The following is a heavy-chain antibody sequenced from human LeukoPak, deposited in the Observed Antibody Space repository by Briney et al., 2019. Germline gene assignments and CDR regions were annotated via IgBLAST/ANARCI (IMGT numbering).Heavy chain of an antibody. Sequence: SETLSLTCTISGGSISNYYWSWIRQPPGKALEWIGYIYSSGSTNYNPSLRNRVSISEDTSKNQFSLRLRSVTAADTAVYYCARRYCSDDSCYYFDYWGQGTLVTVSS. CDR3: ARRYCSDDSCYYFDY. CDR2: IYSSGST. D-gene: IGHD2-15*01. J-gene: IGHJ4*02. CDR1: GGSISNYY. V-gene: IGHV4-4*08.